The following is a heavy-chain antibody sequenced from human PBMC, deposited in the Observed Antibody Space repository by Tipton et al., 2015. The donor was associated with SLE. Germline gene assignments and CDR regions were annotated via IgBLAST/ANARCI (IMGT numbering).Heavy chain of an antibody. J-gene: IGHJ3*02. D-gene: IGHD1-26*01. CDR3: ARDSDMGRAFDT. V-gene: IGHV4-59*11. CDR2: IYFTGTT. CDR1: GDSISTHY. Sequence: TLSLTCIISGDSISTHYWMWIRQPPGRGLEWIGYIYFTGTTNYNPSLKSRVTMSVDTSKNQFSLELSSVTAADTAVYYCARDSDMGRAFDTWGQGTMVTVSS.